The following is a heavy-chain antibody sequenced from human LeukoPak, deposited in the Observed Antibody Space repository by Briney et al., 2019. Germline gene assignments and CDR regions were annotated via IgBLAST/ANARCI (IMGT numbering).Heavy chain of an antibody. CDR1: GFTFSNAW. V-gene: IGHV3-7*01. J-gene: IGHJ6*03. Sequence: GGSLRLSCAASGFTFSNAWMSWVRQAPGKGPEWVANIKQDGSEKYYVDSVKGRFTISRDNAKNSLYLQMNSLRAEDTAVYYCARGVNGFGKFEDQLYYYYMDVWGKGTTVTVSS. CDR3: ARGVNGFGKFEDQLYYYYMDV. CDR2: IKQDGSEK. D-gene: IGHD3-10*01.